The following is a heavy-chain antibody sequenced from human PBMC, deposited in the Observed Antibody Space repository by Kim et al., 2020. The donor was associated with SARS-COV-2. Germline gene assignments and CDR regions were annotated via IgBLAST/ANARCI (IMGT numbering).Heavy chain of an antibody. CDR1: GGSISSGGYY. CDR3: AREGVGAVATSPYFDY. Sequence: SETLSLTCTVSGGSISSGGYYWSWIRQHPGKGLEWIGYIYYSGSTYYNPSIKSRVNISVDTSKNQFSLKLSSVTAADTAVYYCAREGVGAVATSPYFDYWGQGTLVTVSS. D-gene: IGHD5-12*01. CDR2: IYYSGST. J-gene: IGHJ4*02. V-gene: IGHV4-31*03.